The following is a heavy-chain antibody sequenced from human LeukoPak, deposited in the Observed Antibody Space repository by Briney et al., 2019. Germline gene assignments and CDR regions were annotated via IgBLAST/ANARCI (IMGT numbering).Heavy chain of an antibody. CDR1: GGSISSYY. CDR3: ASVPRFGEFDY. J-gene: IGHJ4*02. CDR2: IYYSGST. V-gene: IGHV4-59*01. Sequence: SETLSLTCTVSGGSISSYYWSWIRQPPGKGLEWIGYIYYSGSTNYNPSLKSRVTISVDTSKNQFSLKLSSVTAADTAVYYCASVPRFGEFDYWGQGTLVTVSS. D-gene: IGHD3-10*01.